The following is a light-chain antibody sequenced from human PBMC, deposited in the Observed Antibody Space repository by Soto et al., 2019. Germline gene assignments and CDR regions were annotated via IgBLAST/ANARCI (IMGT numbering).Light chain of an antibody. Sequence: QSALTQPASVSGSPEQSITISCTGTSSDVGAYNLVSWYQQHPGKAPRLIIYEGSKRPSGISHRFSGSKSDNTASLTISGLQTEDEADYYCCSYAGSRTYVFGPGTKVTVL. CDR2: EGS. J-gene: IGLJ1*01. V-gene: IGLV2-23*01. CDR3: CSYAGSRTYV. CDR1: SSDVGAYNL.